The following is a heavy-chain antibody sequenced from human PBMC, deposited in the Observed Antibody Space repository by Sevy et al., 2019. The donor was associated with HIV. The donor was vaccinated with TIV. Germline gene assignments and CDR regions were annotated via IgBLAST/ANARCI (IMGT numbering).Heavy chain of an antibody. CDR2: ISSSSNYI. J-gene: IGHJ3*02. CDR1: GFTFSRSS. CDR3: ARDKREAYFDGSTSSDAFDI. V-gene: IGHV3-21*01. D-gene: IGHD3-22*01. Sequence: GGSLRLSCAGSGFTFSRSSMNWVRQAPGKGLEWVSSISSSSNYIYYADSVKGRFTISRDNAKNSQLLLMNSLRAEDTAVYYCARDKREAYFDGSTSSDAFDIWGQGTLVTVSS.